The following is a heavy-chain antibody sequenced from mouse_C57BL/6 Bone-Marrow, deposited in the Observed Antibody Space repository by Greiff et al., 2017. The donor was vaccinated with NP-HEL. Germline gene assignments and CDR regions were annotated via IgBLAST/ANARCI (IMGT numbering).Heavy chain of an antibody. CDR1: GFTFTDYY. CDR3: ARGSNSDWYFDV. CDR2: IRNKANGYTT. Sequence: EVKLVESGGGLVQPGGSLSLSCAASGFTFTDYYMSWVRQPPGKALEWLGFIRNKANGYTTEYSASVKVRFTISRDNSQSILYLQMNALRAEDSATYYGARGSNSDWYFDVWGTGTTVTVSS. V-gene: IGHV7-3*01. J-gene: IGHJ1*03. D-gene: IGHD2-5*01.